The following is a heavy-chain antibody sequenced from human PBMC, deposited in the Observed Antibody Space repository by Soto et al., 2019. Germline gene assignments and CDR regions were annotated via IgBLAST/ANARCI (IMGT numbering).Heavy chain of an antibody. CDR1: GFTFSSYA. CDR2: ISGSGGGT. Sequence: GALRLSCAASGFTFSSYAMSWVRQAPGKGLEWVSTISGSGGGTYYADSMKGRFTISRDNSKNTLYLQMYSLRVEDTAVYYCARESDHWGQGTLVTVSS. V-gene: IGHV3-23*01. CDR3: ARESDH. J-gene: IGHJ4*02.